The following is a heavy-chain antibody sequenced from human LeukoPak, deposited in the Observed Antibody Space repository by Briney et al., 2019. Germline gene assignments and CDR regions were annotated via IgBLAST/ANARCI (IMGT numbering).Heavy chain of an antibody. CDR3: AKGHSGSWSQTFY. V-gene: IGHV3-23*01. CDR1: GFTFSSYA. J-gene: IGHJ4*02. CDR2: ISGSVGST. D-gene: IGHD1-26*01. Sequence: PGGSLRLSCAASGFTFSSYAMSWVRQTPGKGLEWLSTISGSVGSTYYAESVKGRFTISRDNSKSTLYLQMNSLRAEDTAVYYCAKGHSGSWSQTFYWGQGTLVTVSS.